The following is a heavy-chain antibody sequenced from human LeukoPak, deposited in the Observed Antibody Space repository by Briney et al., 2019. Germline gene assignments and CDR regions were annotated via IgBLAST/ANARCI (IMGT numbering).Heavy chain of an antibody. CDR2: IYSSGST. V-gene: IGHV4-31*03. Sequence: PSETLSLTCTVSGGSISSGGYYWSWIRQHPGKGLEWVGYIYSSGSTYYNPSLKSRVTISTDTSKKQFSLKLSSVTVADTAVYYCARGTGSGTVFDYWGQGTLVTVSS. J-gene: IGHJ4*02. CDR3: ARGTGSGTVFDY. CDR1: GGSISSGGYY. D-gene: IGHD3-10*01.